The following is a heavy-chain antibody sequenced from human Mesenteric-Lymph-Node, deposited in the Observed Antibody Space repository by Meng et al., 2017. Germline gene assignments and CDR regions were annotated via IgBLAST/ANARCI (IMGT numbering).Heavy chain of an antibody. Sequence: EVKLVESGGGVVKPGGSLRLSCEASGFTFSGYTMNWVRRAPGKGREWVSSISSSSNYIYSADSVKGRFTISRDNAKNSLYLQMNSLRAEDTAVYYCARDTPGLLFDYWGQGTLVTVSS. CDR1: GFTFSGYT. CDR3: ARDTPGLLFDY. D-gene: IGHD5-18*01. CDR2: ISSSSNYI. V-gene: IGHV3-21*01. J-gene: IGHJ4*02.